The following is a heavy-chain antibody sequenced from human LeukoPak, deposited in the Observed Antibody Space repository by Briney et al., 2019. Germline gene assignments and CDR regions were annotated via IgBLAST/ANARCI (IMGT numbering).Heavy chain of an antibody. V-gene: IGHV3-33*01. Sequence: GGSLRLSCAASGFTFSSYGMHWLRQAPGKGLEWVAVIWYDGSNKYYADSVKGRFTISRDNSKNTLYLQMNSLRAEDTAVYYCARDGAFSLRFLEWLDYWGQGTLVTVSS. CDR3: ARDGAFSLRFLEWLDY. CDR1: GFTFSSYG. CDR2: IWYDGSNK. D-gene: IGHD3-3*01. J-gene: IGHJ4*02.